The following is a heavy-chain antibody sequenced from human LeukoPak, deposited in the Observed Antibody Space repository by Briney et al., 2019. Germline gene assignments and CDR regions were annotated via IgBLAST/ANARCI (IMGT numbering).Heavy chain of an antibody. CDR2: INPNSGGT. Sequence: ASVEVSCKASGYTFTGYYMHWVRQAPGQGLEWMGWINPNSGGTNYAQKFQGRVTMTRDTSISTAYMELSRLRSDDTAVYYCARVNCSSTSCYSPGYYYYGMDVWGQGTTVTVSS. D-gene: IGHD2-2*01. J-gene: IGHJ6*02. CDR1: GYTFTGYY. V-gene: IGHV1-2*02. CDR3: ARVNCSSTSCYSPGYYYYGMDV.